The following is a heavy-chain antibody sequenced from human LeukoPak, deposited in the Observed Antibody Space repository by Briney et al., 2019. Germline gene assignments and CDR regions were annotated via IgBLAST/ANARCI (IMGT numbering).Heavy chain of an antibody. CDR2: TSYDGSNK. CDR1: GFTFSSYA. Sequence: PGGSLRLSCAASGFTFSSYAMHWVRQAPGKGLEWVAVTSYDGSNKYYADSVKGRFTISRDNSKNTLYLQMNSLRAEDTAVYYCARERVAGTGSLDYWGQGTLVTVSS. J-gene: IGHJ4*02. V-gene: IGHV3-30-3*01. D-gene: IGHD6-19*01. CDR3: ARERVAGTGSLDY.